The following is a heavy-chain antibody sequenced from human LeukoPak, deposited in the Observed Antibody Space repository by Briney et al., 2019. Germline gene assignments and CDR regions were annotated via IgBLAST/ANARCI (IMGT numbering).Heavy chain of an antibody. CDR3: SRGSGWLSVY. Sequence: GRTPRLSCSDSGLNIGVYLMSWIRKAPGKGLEWIGFISGGTTEYAASVKGRFTISRDDSASIAYLQMNSLTTEDTAVYYCSRGSGWLSVYWGQGTLVTVSS. CDR2: ISGGTT. CDR1: GLNIGVYL. V-gene: IGHV3-49*03. J-gene: IGHJ4*02. D-gene: IGHD6-19*01.